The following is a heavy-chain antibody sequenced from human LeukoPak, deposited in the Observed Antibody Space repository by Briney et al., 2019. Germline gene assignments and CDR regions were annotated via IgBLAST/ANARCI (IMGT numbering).Heavy chain of an antibody. D-gene: IGHD1-26*01. CDR3: AREYIVGATIYYFDY. CDR2: ISAYNGNT. Sequence: ASVKVSCKASGYTVTTFGISWVRQAPGQGLEGMEWISAYNGNTNYAQKLQGRVTMTTDTSTSTAYMELRSLRSDDTAVYYCAREYIVGATIYYFDYWGQGTLVTVSS. V-gene: IGHV1-18*01. J-gene: IGHJ4*02. CDR1: GYTVTTFG.